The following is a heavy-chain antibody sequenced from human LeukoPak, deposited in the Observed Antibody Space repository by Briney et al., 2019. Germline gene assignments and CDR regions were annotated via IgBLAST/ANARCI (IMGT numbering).Heavy chain of an antibody. V-gene: IGHV1-46*03. CDR2: INPSGGST. CDR1: GYTFTSYY. J-gene: IGHJ4*02. D-gene: IGHD2-21*01. CDR3: ARDLFPYGDYDDY. Sequence: ASVKVSCKASGYTFTSYYMHWVRQAPGQGLEWIGVINPSGGSTSYAQKFQGRVTMTRDTSTSTVYMELSSLRSEDTAVYYCARDLFPYGDYDDYWGQGTLVTVSS.